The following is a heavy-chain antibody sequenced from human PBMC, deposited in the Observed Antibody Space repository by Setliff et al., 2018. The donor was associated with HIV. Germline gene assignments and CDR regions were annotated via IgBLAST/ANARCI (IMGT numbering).Heavy chain of an antibody. Sequence: PGGSLRLSCAASGFTFSSYWMHWVRQAPGKGLMWVSRIKGDGSSTSYADSVKGRFTISRDNSKNTLYLQMNSLRAEDTAVYYCARLYSSSSGDDYWGQGTLVTVSS. J-gene: IGHJ4*02. CDR2: IKGDGSST. CDR1: GFTFSSYW. D-gene: IGHD6-6*01. CDR3: ARLYSSSSGDDY. V-gene: IGHV3-74*01.